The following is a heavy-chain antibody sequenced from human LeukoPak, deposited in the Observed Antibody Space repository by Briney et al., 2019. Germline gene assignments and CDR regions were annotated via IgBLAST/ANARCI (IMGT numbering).Heavy chain of an antibody. CDR1: GYTFTSYG. CDR3: ARKLGYCSGGSCYLCDY. CDR2: ISAYNGNT. D-gene: IGHD2-15*01. V-gene: IGHV1-18*01. J-gene: IGHJ4*02. Sequence: ASVKVSCKASGYTFTSYGISWVRQAPRQGLEWMGWISAYNGNTNYAQKLQGRVTMTTDTSTSTAYMELRSLRSDDTAVYYCARKLGYCSGGSCYLCDYWGQGTLVTVS.